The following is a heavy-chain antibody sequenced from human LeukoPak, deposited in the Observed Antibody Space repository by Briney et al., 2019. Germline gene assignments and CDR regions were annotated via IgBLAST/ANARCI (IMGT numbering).Heavy chain of an antibody. CDR1: GGSISSYY. J-gene: IGHJ5*02. CDR2: IYYSGST. D-gene: IGHD4-17*01. CDR3: ARDHPNETMVTTPWFDP. V-gene: IGHV4-59*01. Sequence: PSETLSLTCTVSGGSISSYYLSWIRQPPGKGLEWIGYIYYSGSTNYNPSLKSRVTISVDTSKNQFSLKLSSVTTADTAVYYCARDHPNETMVTTPWFDPWGQGTLVTVSS.